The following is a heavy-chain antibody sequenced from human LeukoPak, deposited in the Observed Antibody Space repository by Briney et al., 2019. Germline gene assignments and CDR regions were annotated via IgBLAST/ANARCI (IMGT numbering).Heavy chain of an antibody. CDR2: IYYSGST. D-gene: IGHD6-13*01. V-gene: IGHV4-39*01. J-gene: IGHJ4*02. CDR1: GGSISSSSYY. CDR3: ARQPSSWFTSFDS. Sequence: PSETLSLTCTVSGGSISSSSYYWGWLRQPPGKGLEWFGSIYYSGSTYYNPSLKSRVTISVDTSKNQFSLKLSSVTAADTAVYYCARQPSSWFTSFDSRGQGTLVTVSS.